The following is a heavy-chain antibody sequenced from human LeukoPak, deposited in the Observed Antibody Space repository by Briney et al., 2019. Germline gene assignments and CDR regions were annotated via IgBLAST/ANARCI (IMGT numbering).Heavy chain of an antibody. CDR1: GGSITSSNW. V-gene: IGHV4-4*02. J-gene: IGHJ4*01. Sequence: SGTLSLTCAVSGGSITSSNWWSWVRQPPGKGLEWIGEIYHSGSTNYNPSLKSRVTISVDTSKNQFSLKLSSVTAADTAVYYCARHPAYGPFDYWGHGTLVTVSS. CDR3: ARHPAYGPFDY. D-gene: IGHD3-10*01. CDR2: IYHSGST.